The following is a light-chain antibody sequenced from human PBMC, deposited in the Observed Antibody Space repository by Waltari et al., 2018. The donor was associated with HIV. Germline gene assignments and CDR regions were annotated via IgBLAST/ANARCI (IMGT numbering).Light chain of an antibody. CDR1: SSDGGAYNY. CDR2: DVN. Sequence: QSALTQPRSVSGSPGQSVTISCTGTSSDGGAYNYVYRSQPHPNKSPKLLIYDVNKRPSGVPDRFSGSKSGNTASLTISGLQAEDEADYYCCSYADTYFVLFGGRTKLTVL. CDR3: CSYADTYFVL. J-gene: IGLJ2*01. V-gene: IGLV2-11*01.